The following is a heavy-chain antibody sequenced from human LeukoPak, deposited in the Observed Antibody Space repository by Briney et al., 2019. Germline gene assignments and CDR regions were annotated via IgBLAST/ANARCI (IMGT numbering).Heavy chain of an antibody. V-gene: IGHV3-21*01. J-gene: IGHJ4*02. Sequence: GGSLRLSCAASGFTFSSYNMNWVRQAPGKGLEWVSSISSSSSYIYYADSVKGRFTISRDNAKNSLYLQMNSLRAEDTAVYYCARGLLVTVTTPLGYWGQGTLVTVSS. CDR1: GFTFSSYN. CDR2: ISSSSSYI. D-gene: IGHD4-11*01. CDR3: ARGLLVTVTTPLGY.